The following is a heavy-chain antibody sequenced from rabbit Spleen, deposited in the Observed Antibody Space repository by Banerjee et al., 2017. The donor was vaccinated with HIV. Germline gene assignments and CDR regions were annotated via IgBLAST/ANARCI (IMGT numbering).Heavy chain of an antibody. J-gene: IGHJ6*01. CDR2: IDAGVSYTT. D-gene: IGHD8-1*01. CDR1: GFSFSYSDY. V-gene: IGHV1S40*01. CDR3: ARDAGTSFSSYGMDL. Sequence: QSLEESGGDLVKPGASLALTCTASGFSFSYSDYMCWVRQPPGKGPEWIACIDAGVSYTTYYATWAKGRFTISKTSSTTVTLQMTSLTAADTATYFCARDAGTSFSSYGMDLWGPGTLVTVS.